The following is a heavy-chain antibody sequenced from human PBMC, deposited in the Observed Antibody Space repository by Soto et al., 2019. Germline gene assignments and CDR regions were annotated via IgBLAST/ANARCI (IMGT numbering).Heavy chain of an antibody. CDR3: ARYLGGVVTARRRFDP. CDR1: GYTFTSYD. Sequence: QVQLVQSGAEVKKPGASVKVSCKASGYTFTSYDINWVRQATGQGLEWMGWMNPNSGNTGYAQKVQGRVTMTRNTSISTAYMELSSLRSEDTAVYYCARYLGGVVTARRRFDPWGQGTLVTVSS. CDR2: MNPNSGNT. J-gene: IGHJ5*02. V-gene: IGHV1-8*01. D-gene: IGHD2-21*02.